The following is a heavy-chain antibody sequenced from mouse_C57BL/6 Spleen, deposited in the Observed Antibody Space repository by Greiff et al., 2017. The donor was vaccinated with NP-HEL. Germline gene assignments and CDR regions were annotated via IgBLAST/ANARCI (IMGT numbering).Heavy chain of an antibody. CDR1: GYTFTSYW. Sequence: VQLQQPGAELVRPGTSVKLSCKASGYTFTSYWMHWVKQRPGQGLEWIGVIDPSDSYTNYNQKFKGKATLTVDTSSSTAYMQLSSLTSEDSAVYYCARKGGYAMDYWGQGTSVTVSS. V-gene: IGHV1-59*01. J-gene: IGHJ4*01. CDR2: IDPSDSYT. CDR3: ARKGGYAMDY.